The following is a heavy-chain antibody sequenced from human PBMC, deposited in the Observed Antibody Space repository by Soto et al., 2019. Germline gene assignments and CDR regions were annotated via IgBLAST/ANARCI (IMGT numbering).Heavy chain of an antibody. J-gene: IGHJ3*02. CDR1: GFSLSTSGVG. CDR3: ARCLATLPVFAFDI. CDR2: IYWSGDE. D-gene: IGHD6-6*01. Sequence: SGPTLVNPTQTLTLTCSFSGFSLSTSGVGVGWIRQSPGKALEWLALIYWSGDEHYRPSLKSRLSIIKDTSKNHVVLIMTDMDPVDTATYFCARCLATLPVFAFDIWGQGTMVTVSS. V-gene: IGHV2-5*01.